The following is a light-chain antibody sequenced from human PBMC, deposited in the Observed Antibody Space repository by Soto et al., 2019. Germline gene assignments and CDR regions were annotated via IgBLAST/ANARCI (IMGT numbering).Light chain of an antibody. V-gene: IGKV3-11*01. CDR3: QQRANWPLT. Sequence: EIVLTQLPATLSLSPGERATLFCRASQSLSSFLAWFQQKPGQAPRLLIYDTSNRATGIPARFSGSGSGTDFTLTISSLEPEDFAVYFCQQRANWPLTFGGGTKVEIK. J-gene: IGKJ4*01. CDR1: QSLSSF. CDR2: DTS.